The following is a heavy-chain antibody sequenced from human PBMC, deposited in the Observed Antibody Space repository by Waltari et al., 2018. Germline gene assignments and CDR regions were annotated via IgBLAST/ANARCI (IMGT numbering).Heavy chain of an antibody. CDR1: GYSISSGYS. J-gene: IGHJ5*02. CDR3: ARGPYSSSWYGWFDP. D-gene: IGHD6-13*01. CDR2: IYHSGST. V-gene: IGHV4-38-2*01. Sequence: QVQLQESGPGLVKPSETLSLTCAVSGYSISSGYSWAWIRQPPGKGLEWIGSIYHSGSTYYNPSLKSRVTISVDTSKNQFSLKLSSVTAADTAVYYCARGPYSSSWYGWFDPWGQGTLVTVSS.